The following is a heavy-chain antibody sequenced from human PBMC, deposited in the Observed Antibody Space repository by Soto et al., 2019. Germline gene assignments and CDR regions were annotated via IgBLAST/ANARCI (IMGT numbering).Heavy chain of an antibody. D-gene: IGHD6-6*01. CDR3: ARAIRSSSSWFDP. CDR1: GFTFIDYC. CDR2: ISSSGSTI. J-gene: IGHJ5*02. V-gene: IGHV3-11*01. Sequence: WGSLRLSCAAFGFTFIDYCMIRILQAPGKGLEWVSYISSSGSTIYYADSVKGRFTISRDNAKNSLYLQMNSLRAEDTAVYYCARAIRSSSSWFDPWGQGTLVTSPQ.